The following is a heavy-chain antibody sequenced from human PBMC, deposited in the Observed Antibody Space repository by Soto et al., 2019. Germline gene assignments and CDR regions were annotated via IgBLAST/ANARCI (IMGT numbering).Heavy chain of an antibody. D-gene: IGHD6-19*01. Sequence: PGGSLRLSCAASGFTVSGMFMNWVRQAPGKGLEWVSVIYPAGPTYYAGSVKGRFTISRDNSKNTLFLQLNNLRAEDTAVYYCARDADSSGPHYWGQGILVTVSS. V-gene: IGHV3-53*01. CDR3: ARDADSSGPHY. J-gene: IGHJ4*02. CDR2: IYPAGPT. CDR1: GFTVSGMF.